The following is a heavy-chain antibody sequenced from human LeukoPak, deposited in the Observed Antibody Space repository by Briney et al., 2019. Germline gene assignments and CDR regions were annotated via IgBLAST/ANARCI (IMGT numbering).Heavy chain of an antibody. V-gene: IGHV5-51*01. J-gene: IGHJ4*02. Sequence: GESLKISCQASGYRFTSYWLGWVRQTPEKGLELIGILYPDDSRTRYSPSFQGQVTMSVDKSITTAYLQWSSLKASDTAIYYCARWYVRGDLFGFDSWGQGTLVTVSS. D-gene: IGHD3-10*01. CDR1: GYRFTSYW. CDR3: ARWYVRGDLFGFDS. CDR2: LYPDDSRT.